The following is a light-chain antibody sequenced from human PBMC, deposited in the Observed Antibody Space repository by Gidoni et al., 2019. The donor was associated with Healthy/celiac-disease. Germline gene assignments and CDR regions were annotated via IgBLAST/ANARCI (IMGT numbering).Light chain of an antibody. CDR2: DAS. Sequence: DIQMTQSPSSLSASVGDRVTITCQASQDISHYLNWYQQKPGKAPKLLIYDASNLETGVPSRFSGSGSGTDFTFTISSLQPEDVATYYCQQYDHLPSWTCXQXTKVEVK. CDR1: QDISHY. J-gene: IGKJ1*01. CDR3: QQYDHLPSWT. V-gene: IGKV1-33*01.